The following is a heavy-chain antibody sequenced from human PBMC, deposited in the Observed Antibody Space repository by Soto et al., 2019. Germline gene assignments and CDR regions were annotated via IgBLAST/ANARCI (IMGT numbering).Heavy chain of an antibody. Sequence: EVQLLESGGGLVQPGGSLRLSCAASGFTFSSYAMSWVRQAPGKGLDWVSAISGSGGSTYYADSVKGRFTISRDNSKNTLYLQMNSLRAEDTAVYYCAKWIVVVPAAIPGSFDIWGQGTMVTVSS. V-gene: IGHV3-23*01. CDR3: AKWIVVVPAAIPGSFDI. J-gene: IGHJ3*02. CDR2: ISGSGGST. D-gene: IGHD2-2*02. CDR1: GFTFSSYA.